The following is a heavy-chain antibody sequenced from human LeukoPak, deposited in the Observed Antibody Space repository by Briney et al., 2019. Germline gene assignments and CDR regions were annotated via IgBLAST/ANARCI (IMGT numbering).Heavy chain of an antibody. Sequence: GGSLRLSCTASGFAFSPYWMTWVRQAPGKGLEWVSHISSRGSTIYYADSVKGRFTISRDNAKNSLYLQMNSLRAEDTAVYYCARVGWVLRYAFDIWGQGTMVTVSS. J-gene: IGHJ3*02. CDR1: GFAFSPYW. CDR3: ARVGWVLRYAFDI. CDR2: ISSRGSTI. V-gene: IGHV3-48*04. D-gene: IGHD3-16*01.